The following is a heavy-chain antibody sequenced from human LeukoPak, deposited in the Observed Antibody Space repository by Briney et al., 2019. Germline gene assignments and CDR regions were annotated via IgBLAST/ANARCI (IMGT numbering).Heavy chain of an antibody. CDR1: GGLISSSSYH. Sequence: SETLSLICTVSGGLISSSSYHWRWVRQPPGKGVEMIGSIYYSGPTYYNPSLKSRVTISVDTSKNQFSLKLSSVTAADTAVYYCARVYYYYYYMDVWGKGTTVTISS. D-gene: IGHD2/OR15-2a*01. CDR2: IYYSGPT. J-gene: IGHJ6*03. V-gene: IGHV4-39*01. CDR3: ARVYYYYYYMDV.